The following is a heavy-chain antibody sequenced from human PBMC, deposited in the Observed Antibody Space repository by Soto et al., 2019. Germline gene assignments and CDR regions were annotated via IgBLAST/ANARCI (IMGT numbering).Heavy chain of an antibody. J-gene: IGHJ6*02. Sequence: PXECLRLSCAASGFTFSSYAVHWFRQDPGKGLEWVAVISYDGSNKYYADSVKGRFTISRDNSKNTLYLQMNSLRAEDTAVYYCARDCSSNSCPTYGMDVWGQGTTVTVSS. D-gene: IGHD2-2*01. CDR1: GFTFSSYA. CDR2: ISYDGSNK. V-gene: IGHV3-30-3*01. CDR3: ARDCSSNSCPTYGMDV.